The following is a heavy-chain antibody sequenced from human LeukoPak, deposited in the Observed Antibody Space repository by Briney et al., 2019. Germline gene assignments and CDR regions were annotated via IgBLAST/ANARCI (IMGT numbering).Heavy chain of an antibody. CDR3: ARDGILTTAFDY. CDR1: GYSTSSGYY. J-gene: IGHJ4*02. Sequence: SETLSLTCTVSGYSTSSGYYWGWIRQPPGKGLEWIGSIYHSGRTFYNPSLKSRVTISVDTSKNQFSLKLTSVTAADTAVYYCARDGILTTAFDYWGQGTLVTVSS. D-gene: IGHD4-17*01. V-gene: IGHV4-38-2*02. CDR2: IYHSGRT.